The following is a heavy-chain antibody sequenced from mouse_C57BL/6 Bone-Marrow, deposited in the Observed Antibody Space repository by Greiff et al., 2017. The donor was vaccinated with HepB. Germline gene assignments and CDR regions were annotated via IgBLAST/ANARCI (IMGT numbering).Heavy chain of an antibody. CDR3: ARNDYGSSSDY. CDR1: GFTFSSYG. CDR2: ISSGGSYT. J-gene: IGHJ2*01. V-gene: IGHV5-6*01. D-gene: IGHD1-1*01. Sequence: EVQRVESGGDLVKPGGSLKLSCAASGFTFSSYGMSWVRQTPDKRLEWVATISSGGSYTYYPDSVKGRFTISRDNAKNTLYLQMSSLKSEDTAMYYWARNDYGSSSDYWGQGTTLTVSS.